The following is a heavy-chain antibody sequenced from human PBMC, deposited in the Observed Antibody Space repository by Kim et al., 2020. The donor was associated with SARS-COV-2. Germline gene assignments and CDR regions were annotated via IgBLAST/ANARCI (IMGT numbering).Heavy chain of an antibody. CDR1: GGSFSGYY. CDR3: ARGRSVAPYYYHYMDV. J-gene: IGHJ6*03. D-gene: IGHD5-12*01. V-gene: IGHV4-34*01. CDR2: IKHSGST. Sequence: SETLSLTCAVYGGSFSGYYWSWIRQPPGKGLEWIGEIKHSGSTNYNPSLKSRVTISVDTSKNQFSLKLSSVTAADTAVYYCARGRSVAPYYYHYMDVWGKGTTVTVSS.